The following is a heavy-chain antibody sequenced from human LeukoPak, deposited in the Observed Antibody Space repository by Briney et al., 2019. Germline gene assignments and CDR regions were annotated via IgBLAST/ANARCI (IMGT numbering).Heavy chain of an antibody. CDR3: ARGPPAAYCGGDCYLGWDY. CDR1: GGSISSGDYY. Sequence: SQTLSLTCTVSGGSISSGDYYWSWIRQPPGKGLEWIGYIYYSGSTYYNPSLKSRVTISVDTSKNQFSLKLSSVTAADTAVYYCARGPPAAYCGGDCYLGWDYWGQRTLVTVSS. CDR2: IYYSGST. D-gene: IGHD2-21*02. V-gene: IGHV4-30-4*01. J-gene: IGHJ4*02.